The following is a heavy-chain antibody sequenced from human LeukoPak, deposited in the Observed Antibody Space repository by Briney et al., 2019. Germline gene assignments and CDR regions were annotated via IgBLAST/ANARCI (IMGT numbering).Heavy chain of an antibody. CDR1: GFTFSSYS. CDR2: ISSSSSYI. Sequence: PGGSLRLSCAASGFTFSSYSMNRVRQAPGKGLEWVSSISSSSSYIYYADSVKGRFTISRDNAKNSLYLQMNSLRAEDTAVYYCARDGIGSTNNFDYWGQGTLVTVSS. D-gene: IGHD1-26*01. J-gene: IGHJ4*02. CDR3: ARDGIGSTNNFDY. V-gene: IGHV3-21*01.